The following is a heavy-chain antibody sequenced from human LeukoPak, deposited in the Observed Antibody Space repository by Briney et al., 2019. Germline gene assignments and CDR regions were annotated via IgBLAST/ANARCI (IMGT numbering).Heavy chain of an antibody. CDR1: GYSISSAYY. CDR2: IYHSGNT. Sequence: PSETLSLTCALSGYSISSAYYWGWIRQPPGKGLEWIGSIYHSGNTNYNPSLKSRVTMSVDTSKNQFSLKLNSVTAADTAVYYCARDSGYDLTWGQGTLVTVSS. J-gene: IGHJ5*02. V-gene: IGHV4-38-2*02. CDR3: ARDSGYDLT. D-gene: IGHD5-12*01.